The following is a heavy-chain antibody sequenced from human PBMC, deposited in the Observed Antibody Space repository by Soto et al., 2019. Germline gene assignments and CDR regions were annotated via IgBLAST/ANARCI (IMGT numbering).Heavy chain of an antibody. CDR1: GGTFSTYA. D-gene: IGHD5-18*01. CDR2: IIPMFGTA. V-gene: IGHV1-69*12. J-gene: IGHJ4*02. CDR3: ASGIQLWLRRINNGYSG. Sequence: QVQLVQSGAEVNKPESSVKVSCKAPGGTFSTYAISWVRQAPGQGLEWMGGIIPMFGTANYAQRFKDRVTITADESTNTVYMELSSLRSEDTAVYFCASGIQLWLRRINNGYSGWGQGTLVTVSS.